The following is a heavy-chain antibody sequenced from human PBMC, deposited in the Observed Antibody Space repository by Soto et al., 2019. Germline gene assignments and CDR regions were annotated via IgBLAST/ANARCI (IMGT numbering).Heavy chain of an antibody. CDR1: GFSLSTSGVG. D-gene: IGHD5-18*01. V-gene: IGHV2-5*01. CDR3: ALNVDTAMGTHFDY. Sequence: QITLKESGPTLVKPTQTLTLTCTFSGFSLSTSGVGVGWIRQPPGKALEWLALIYWNDDKRYSPSLKSRLTITKDTSKIQVVLTMTNMDPVDTATYYCALNVDTAMGTHFDYWGQGTLVTVSS. J-gene: IGHJ4*02. CDR2: IYWNDDK.